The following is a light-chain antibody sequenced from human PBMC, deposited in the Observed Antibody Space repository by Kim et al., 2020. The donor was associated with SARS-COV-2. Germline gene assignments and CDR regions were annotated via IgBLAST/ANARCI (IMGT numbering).Light chain of an antibody. J-gene: IGKJ2*01. CDR1: QSVDSN. V-gene: IGKV3-15*01. Sequence: EIVMTQSPATLSVSPGERVTLSCRASQSVDSNLAWYQQKPGQAPRLLIYGASTRATDIPARFSGSGSGTEFTLIISSLQSEDFAVYYCQQYSHWPLYTFGQGTKLEI. CDR3: QQYSHWPLYT. CDR2: GAS.